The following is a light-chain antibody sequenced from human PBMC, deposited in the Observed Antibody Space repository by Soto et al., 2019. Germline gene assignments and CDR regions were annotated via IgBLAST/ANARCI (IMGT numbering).Light chain of an antibody. Sequence: EIVLTQSPGTLSLSPVERATLSCMASQSVSSSYLAWYQQKPVQAPRLLIYGASSRATGIPDRFSGSGSGTDFTLTISRLEPEDFAVYYCQQYGSSPPITFGQGTRLEIK. CDR3: QQYGSSPPIT. V-gene: IGKV3-20*01. CDR1: QSVSSSY. CDR2: GAS. J-gene: IGKJ5*01.